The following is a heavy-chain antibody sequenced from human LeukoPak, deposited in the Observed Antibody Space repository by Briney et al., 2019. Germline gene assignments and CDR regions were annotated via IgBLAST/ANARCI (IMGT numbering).Heavy chain of an antibody. CDR2: IYYSGST. V-gene: IGHV4-59*01. CDR1: GGSISSYY. D-gene: IGHD3-3*01. Sequence: PSETLSLTCTVSGGSISSYYWSWIRQPPGKGLEWIGYIYYSGSTNYNPSLKSRVTISVDTSKHQFSLKLSSVTAADTAVYYCARASQTREITIFGVVTHNGAFDIWGQGTMVTVSS. CDR3: ARASQTREITIFGVVTHNGAFDI. J-gene: IGHJ3*02.